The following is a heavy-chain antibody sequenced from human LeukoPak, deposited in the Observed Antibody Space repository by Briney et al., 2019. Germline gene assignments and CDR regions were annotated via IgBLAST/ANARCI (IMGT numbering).Heavy chain of an antibody. CDR1: GFTFSSYS. V-gene: IGHV3-48*01. CDR2: ISSSSSTI. J-gene: IGHJ4*02. D-gene: IGHD3-3*01. CDR3: ARDGAVSDFWSGYPVSQEPFDY. Sequence: PGGSLRLSCAASGFTFSSYSMNWVRQAPGKGLEWVSYISSSSSTIYYADSVKGRFTISRDNAKNSLYLQMNSLRAEDTAVYYCARDGAVSDFWSGYPVSQEPFDYRGQGTLVTVSS.